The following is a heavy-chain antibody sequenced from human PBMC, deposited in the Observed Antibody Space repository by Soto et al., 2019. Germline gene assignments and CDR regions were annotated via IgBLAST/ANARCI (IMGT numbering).Heavy chain of an antibody. CDR2: ISPRSGSA. J-gene: IGHJ6*02. V-gene: IGHV1-2*02. CDR1: GYTFSDYY. D-gene: IGHD3-10*01. Sequence: ASVKVSCKASGYTFSDYYIHWVRQAPGQGLEWMGWISPRSGSANFAQRFQGRVSMTRDTSITTAYMELRRLKSDDTAVYYCARGPYYGPAYCMDVWGQGTSVTVFS. CDR3: ARGPYYGPAYCMDV.